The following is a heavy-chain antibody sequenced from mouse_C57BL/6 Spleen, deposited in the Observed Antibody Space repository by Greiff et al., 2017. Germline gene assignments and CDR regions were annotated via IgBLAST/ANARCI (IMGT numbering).Heavy chain of an antibody. D-gene: IGHD1-1*01. V-gene: IGHV1-82*01. CDR1: GYAFSSSW. J-gene: IGHJ2*01. CDR3: ARSEGYYYGSLDD. Sequence: QVQLQQSGPELVKPGASVTISCKASGYAFSSSWMNWVKQRPGKGLEWIGRIYPGDGDTNYNGKFKGKATLTADKSSSTAYMQLSSLTSEDSAVYFCARSEGYYYGSLDDWGKGTTLTVSS. CDR2: IYPGDGDT.